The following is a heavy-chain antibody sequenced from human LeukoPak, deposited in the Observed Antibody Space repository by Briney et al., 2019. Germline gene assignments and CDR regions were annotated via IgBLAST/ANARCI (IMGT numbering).Heavy chain of an antibody. D-gene: IGHD1-14*01. Sequence: ASVKVSCKASGGTFTSYAISWVRQAPGQGLEWMGGIIPIFGTANYAQKFQGRVTITTDGSTSTAYMELSSLRSEDTAVYYCARGEPPPPYYYYYYYMDVWGKGTTVTVSS. CDR1: GGTFTSYA. CDR3: ARGEPPPPYYYYYYYMDV. CDR2: IIPIFGTA. J-gene: IGHJ6*03. V-gene: IGHV1-69*05.